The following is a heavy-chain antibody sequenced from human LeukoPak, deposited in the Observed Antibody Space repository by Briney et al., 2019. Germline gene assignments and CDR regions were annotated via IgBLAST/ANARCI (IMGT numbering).Heavy chain of an antibody. J-gene: IGHJ6*04. D-gene: IGHD2-2*01. CDR3: VGQLLRAV. V-gene: IGHV3-7*01. CDR1: GFPFSRYW. CDR2: IKEDGSVQ. Sequence: GGSLRLSCTASGFPFSRYWISWVRQAPGKGLEWVANIKEDGSVQDYADSVKGRFTISRDNAKNSLYLQMNSLRVDDTAVYYCVGQLLRAVWGKGTTVAVSS.